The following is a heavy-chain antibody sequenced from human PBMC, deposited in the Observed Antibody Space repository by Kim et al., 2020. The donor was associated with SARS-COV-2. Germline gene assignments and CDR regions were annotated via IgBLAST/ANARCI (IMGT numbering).Heavy chain of an antibody. CDR1: GFTFSDYY. J-gene: IGHJ4*02. Sequence: GGSLRLSCAASGFTFSDYYMSRIRQAPGKGLEWVSYISNSGFTTHYADSVKGRFTISRDNAKNSLYLQMNSLRAEDTAVYYCARVGSTVAAGSIDYWGQGTLVTVSS. CDR3: ARVGSTVAAGSIDY. CDR2: ISNSGFTT. D-gene: IGHD6-13*01. V-gene: IGHV3-11*01.